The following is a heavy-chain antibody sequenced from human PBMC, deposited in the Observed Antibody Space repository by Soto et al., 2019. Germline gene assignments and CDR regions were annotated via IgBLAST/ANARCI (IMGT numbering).Heavy chain of an antibody. D-gene: IGHD2-15*01. Sequence: QVQLQESGPGLVKPSQTLSLTCTVSGGSISSGGYYWSWIRQHPGKGLEWIGYIYYSGATYYNPSLKGRVTISVDTSKNQFSLKLSSVTAADTAVYYCARGGFGYCSGGSCYSAELSRYYYGMDVWGQGTTVTVSS. CDR2: IYYSGAT. CDR3: ARGGFGYCSGGSCYSAELSRYYYGMDV. J-gene: IGHJ6*02. CDR1: GGSISSGGYY. V-gene: IGHV4-31*03.